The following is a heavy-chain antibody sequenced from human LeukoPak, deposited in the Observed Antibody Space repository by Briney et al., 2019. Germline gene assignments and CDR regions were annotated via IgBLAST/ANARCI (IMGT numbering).Heavy chain of an antibody. Sequence: SVKVSCKASGGTSISYAISGVRQAPGKGGEWMGRIIPIFGTANYAQKFQGRVTITTDGSTSTAYMELSSLRSEDTAVYYCASAPGSGSKEGAFDIWGQGTMVTVSS. CDR3: ASAPGSGSKEGAFDI. CDR2: IIPIFGTA. V-gene: IGHV1-69*05. J-gene: IGHJ3*02. CDR1: GGTSISYA. D-gene: IGHD3-10*01.